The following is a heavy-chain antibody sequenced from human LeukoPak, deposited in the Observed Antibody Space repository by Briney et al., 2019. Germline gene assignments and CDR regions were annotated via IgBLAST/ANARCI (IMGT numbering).Heavy chain of an antibody. CDR1: GSTFSSYS. D-gene: IGHD4-17*01. CDR2: ISSSSSYI. CDR3: ATDGDYVGTFDY. Sequence: GGSLRLSCAASGSTFSSYSMNWVRQAPGKGLEWVSSISSSSSYIYYADSVKGRFTISRDDAKNSLYLQMNSLRAEDTAVYYCATDGDYVGTFDYWGQGTLVTVSS. J-gene: IGHJ4*02. V-gene: IGHV3-21*01.